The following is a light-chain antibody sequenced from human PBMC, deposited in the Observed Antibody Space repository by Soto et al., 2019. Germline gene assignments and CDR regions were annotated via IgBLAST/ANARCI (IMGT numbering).Light chain of an antibody. J-gene: IGLJ1*01. CDR2: HVS. CDR1: GTDVGQYNY. V-gene: IGLV2-8*01. Sequence: QSALTQPPSASGSPGQSVTISCTGAGTDVGQYNYVSWYQQHPGKAPKLLIHHVSRRPSGVPDRFSGSKSGNTASLTVSGLQAADEADYFCKSYAGSNTYVFGSGTKVTVL. CDR3: KSYAGSNTYV.